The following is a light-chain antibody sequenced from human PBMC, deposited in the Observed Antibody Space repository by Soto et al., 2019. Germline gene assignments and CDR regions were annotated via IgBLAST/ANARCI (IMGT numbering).Light chain of an antibody. CDR1: NSDVGAYNY. Sequence: QSVLTQPASVSGSPGQSITISCTGTNSDVGAYNYVSWYQQHPDKAPKLMIYDVNNRPSGVSNRFSGSKSGNTASLTISALQAEDEADYYCSSYTSSSLYVFGTGTKVTV. CDR3: SSYTSSSLYV. V-gene: IGLV2-14*01. J-gene: IGLJ1*01. CDR2: DVN.